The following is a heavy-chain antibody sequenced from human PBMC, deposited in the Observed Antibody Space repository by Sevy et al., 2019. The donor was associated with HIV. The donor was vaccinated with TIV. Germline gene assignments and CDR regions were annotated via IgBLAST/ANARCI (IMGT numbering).Heavy chain of an antibody. V-gene: IGHV1-24*01. CDR2: FDPEDGET. J-gene: IGHJ4*02. CDR1: GYTLTELS. CDR3: ATVPIVVVVAAELGFDY. Sequence: ASVKVSCKVSGYTLTELSMHWVRQAPGKGLEWMGGFDPEDGETIYAQKFQGRVTMTEDTSTDTAYMELSSLGSEDTAVYYCATVPIVVVVAAELGFDYWGQGTLVTVSS. D-gene: IGHD2-15*01.